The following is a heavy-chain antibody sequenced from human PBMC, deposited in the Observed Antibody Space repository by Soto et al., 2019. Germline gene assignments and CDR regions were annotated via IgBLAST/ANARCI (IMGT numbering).Heavy chain of an antibody. J-gene: IGHJ4*02. V-gene: IGHV1-18*01. CDR2: ISAYSGST. D-gene: IGHD6-13*01. CDR1: GYTFTSYG. CDR3: ARSIAAAVDFDY. Sequence: QVQLVQSGAEVKKPGASVKVSCKASGYTFTSYGISCVRQAPGQGLEWMGWISAYSGSTNYAQKLQGRVTMTTDTSTRTAYMELRSLRSDDTAVYYCARSIAAAVDFDYWGQGTLVTVSS.